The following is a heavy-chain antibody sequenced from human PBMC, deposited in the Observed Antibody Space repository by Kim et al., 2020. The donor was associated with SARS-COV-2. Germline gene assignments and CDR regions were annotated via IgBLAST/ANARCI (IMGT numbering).Heavy chain of an antibody. CDR3: ATRGSSSWYNWFDP. J-gene: IGHJ5*02. D-gene: IGHD6-13*01. Sequence: NPPLKSRVTISHDTSKNQFSLKRSSVTAADTAVYYCATRGSSSWYNWFDPWGQGTLVTVSS. V-gene: IGHV4-39*01.